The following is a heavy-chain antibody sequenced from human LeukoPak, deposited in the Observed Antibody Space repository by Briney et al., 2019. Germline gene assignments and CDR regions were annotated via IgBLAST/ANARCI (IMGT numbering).Heavy chain of an antibody. CDR2: IKQDGSEK. CDR3: AGVGYFYDSSGYHDAFDM. V-gene: IGHV3-7*01. J-gene: IGHJ3*02. Sequence: GGSLRLSCAASGLIFSDHHMDWVRQAPGKGLEWVANIKQDGSEKYYVDSVKGRFTISRDNAKNSLYLQMNSLRAEDTAVYYCAGVGYFYDSSGYHDAFDMWGQGTMVTVSS. CDR1: GLIFSDHH. D-gene: IGHD3-22*01.